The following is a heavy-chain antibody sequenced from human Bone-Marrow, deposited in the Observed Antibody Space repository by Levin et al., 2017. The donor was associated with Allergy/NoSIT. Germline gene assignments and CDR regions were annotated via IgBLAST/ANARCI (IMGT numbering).Heavy chain of an antibody. J-gene: IGHJ5*02. D-gene: IGHD2-15*01. CDR1: GFSFSNYA. CDR3: ASGDTGGIWGGRFDP. CDR2: ISSDGSHQ. Sequence: GGSLRLSCTGSGFSFSNYALHWVRQAPGKGLEWVAVISSDGSHQYYADSVKGRFTIYRDNSKDTLYLQMNSLTDDDTAVYYCASGDTGGIWGGRFDPWGQGTLVTVSS. V-gene: IGHV3-30*04.